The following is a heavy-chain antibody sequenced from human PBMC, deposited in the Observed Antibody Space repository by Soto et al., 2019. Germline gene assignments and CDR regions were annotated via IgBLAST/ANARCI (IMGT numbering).Heavy chain of an antibody. J-gene: IGHJ4*01. D-gene: IGHD1-7*01. CDR2: IFNTATT. CDR3: AGLGTTVSAFDY. CDR1: GGSITSGTW. V-gene: IGHV4-4*02. Sequence: PSETLSLTCAVSGGSITSGTWRNWVRQPPGKGLEWIGEIFNTATTNYNTSLTSRVTISVDRSKNLFSLTLRSVTAADTAVYYCAGLGTTVSAFDYWGHGTQVTVSS.